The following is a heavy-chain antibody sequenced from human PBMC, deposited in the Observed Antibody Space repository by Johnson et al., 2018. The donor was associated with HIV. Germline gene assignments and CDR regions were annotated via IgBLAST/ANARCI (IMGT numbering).Heavy chain of an antibody. D-gene: IGHD5-24*01. CDR1: GITFSSYC. J-gene: IGHJ3*02. Sequence: VHLVESGGGVVQPGRSLRLSCAASGITFSSYCMHWVRQAPGKGLEWVAVISNDANNKYYADSVKGRFTISRDNSKSTLYLQMNSLRVEDSAVYYCAKDWTEMSTIPDAFDIWGQGTMVTVSS. CDR2: ISNDANNK. V-gene: IGHV3-30*18. CDR3: AKDWTEMSTIPDAFDI.